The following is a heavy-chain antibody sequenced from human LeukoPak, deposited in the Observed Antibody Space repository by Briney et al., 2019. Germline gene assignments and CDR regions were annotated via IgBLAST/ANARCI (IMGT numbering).Heavy chain of an antibody. CDR1: GFTFSSYG. Sequence: PGGSLRLSCAASGFTFSSYGMHWVRQAPGKGLEWVAVISYDGSNKYYADSVKGRFTISRDNSKNTLYLQMNSLRAEDTAVYYCAKDQGRDYYDSSGYYRGLSAFDIWGQGTMVTVSS. CDR2: ISYDGSNK. D-gene: IGHD3-22*01. J-gene: IGHJ3*02. V-gene: IGHV3-30*18. CDR3: AKDQGRDYYDSSGYYRGLSAFDI.